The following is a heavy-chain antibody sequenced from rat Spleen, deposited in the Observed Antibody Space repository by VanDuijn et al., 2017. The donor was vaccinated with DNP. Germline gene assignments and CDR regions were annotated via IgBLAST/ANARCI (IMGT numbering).Heavy chain of an antibody. CDR3: TRVNYGGYYYVMDA. Sequence: EVQLVESGGGLVQPGRSLKLSCAASGFIFSDYNMAWVRQAPKTGLEWVANIIYDGSRTHYRDSVKGRFTISRDNAKSTLYLQIDTLRSEDTATYYCTRVNYGGYYYVMDAWGQGASVTVSS. V-gene: IGHV5S10*01. J-gene: IGHJ4*01. CDR1: GFIFSDYN. D-gene: IGHD1-11*01. CDR2: IIYDGSRT.